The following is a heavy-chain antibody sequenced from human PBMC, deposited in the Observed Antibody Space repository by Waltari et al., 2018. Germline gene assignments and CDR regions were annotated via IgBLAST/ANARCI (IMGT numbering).Heavy chain of an antibody. Sequence: VQLVESGGGVVQPGRSLRLSCAASGFTVSSNYINWVRQAPGKGLEWVSVIYSGGSTYYADSVKGRFTISRDNSKNTLYLQMNSLRAEDTAVYYCARGGGIAGWFDPWGQGTLVTVSS. CDR3: ARGGGIAGWFDP. D-gene: IGHD6-13*01. J-gene: IGHJ5*02. CDR1: GFTVSSNY. V-gene: IGHV3-53*01. CDR2: IYSGGST.